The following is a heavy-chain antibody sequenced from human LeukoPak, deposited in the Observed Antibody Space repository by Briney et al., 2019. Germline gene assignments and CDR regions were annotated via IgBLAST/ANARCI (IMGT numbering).Heavy chain of an antibody. CDR2: INPNSGGT. J-gene: IGHJ4*02. CDR3: ARSLYYYGSGSYYLSGY. V-gene: IGHV1-2*02. D-gene: IGHD3-10*01. CDR1: GYTFTSYD. Sequence: ASVKVSCKASGYTFTSYDINWVRQATGQGLEWMGWINPNSGGTNYAQKFQGRVTMTRDTSISTAYMELSRLRSDDTAVYYCARSLYYYGSGSYYLSGYWGQGTLVTVSS.